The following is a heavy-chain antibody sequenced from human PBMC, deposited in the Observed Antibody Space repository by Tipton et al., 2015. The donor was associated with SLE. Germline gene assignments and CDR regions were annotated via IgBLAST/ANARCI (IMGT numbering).Heavy chain of an antibody. V-gene: IGHV5-51*03. J-gene: IGHJ6*02. Sequence: QLVQSGAEVKKPGESLKISCKGSGYSFSNYWIGWVRQMPGKGLEWMGSIYPSDSDSRYRPSFQGQVTISADKSISTAYLQWSSLKASDTAMYYCARRGFDDGSGYSYPGGMDVWGQGTTVTVSS. D-gene: IGHD3-22*01. CDR3: ARRGFDDGSGYSYPGGMDV. CDR2: IYPSDSDS. CDR1: GYSFSNYW.